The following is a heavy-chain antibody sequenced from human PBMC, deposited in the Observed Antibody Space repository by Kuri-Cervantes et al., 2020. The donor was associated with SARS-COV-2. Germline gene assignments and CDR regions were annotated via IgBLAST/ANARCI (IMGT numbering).Heavy chain of an antibody. CDR3: ARAFLRGGSDY. CDR1: GFTFSSYS. J-gene: IGHJ4*02. V-gene: IGHV3-74*01. CDR2: TNTDGSST. Sequence: GESLKISCAASGFTFSSYSMNWVRQAPGKGLEWVSRTNTDGSSTSYADSVKGRFTISRDNAKNTLYLQMNSLRAEDTAVYYCARAFLRGGSDYWGQGTLDTVSS. D-gene: IGHD1-26*01.